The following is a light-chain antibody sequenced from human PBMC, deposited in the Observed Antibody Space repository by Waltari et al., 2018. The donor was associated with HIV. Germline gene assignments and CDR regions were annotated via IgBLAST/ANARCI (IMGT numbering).Light chain of an antibody. V-gene: IGKV3-20*01. CDR3: QQYGASVT. Sequence: EIVLTQSPGTLSLSPGERVNLSCRASQSVSNNYLAWYKHKPGQAPRLLIYGASSRASGIPDRFSGSGSGTDFTLTISRLEPEDFALYYCQQYGASVTFGQGTKLAI. CDR2: GAS. CDR1: QSVSNNY. J-gene: IGKJ2*01.